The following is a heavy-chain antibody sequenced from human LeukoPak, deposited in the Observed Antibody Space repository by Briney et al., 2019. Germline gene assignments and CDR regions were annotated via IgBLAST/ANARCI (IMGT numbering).Heavy chain of an antibody. V-gene: IGHV3-30-3*01. CDR3: AKDPYSNYRPNFDY. CDR1: GFTFSSYA. D-gene: IGHD4-11*01. J-gene: IGHJ4*02. CDR2: ISYDGSNK. Sequence: GGSLRLSCAASGFTFSSYAMHWVRQAPGKGLEWVAVISYDGSNKYYADSVKGRFTISRDNSKNTLYLQMNSLRAEDTAVYYCAKDPYSNYRPNFDYWGQGTLVTVSS.